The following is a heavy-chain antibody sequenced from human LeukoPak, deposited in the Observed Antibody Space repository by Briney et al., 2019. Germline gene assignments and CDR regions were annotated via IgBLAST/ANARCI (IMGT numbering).Heavy chain of an antibody. CDR1: GGSFSGYY. CDR2: LNHSGST. CDR3: GRDSRGPDY. J-gene: IGHJ4*02. V-gene: IGHV4-34*01. D-gene: IGHD3-22*01. Sequence: SETLSLTCAVYGGSFSGYYWSWIRQPPGKGLEWIGELNHSGSTNYNPSLKSRVTISVDTSKNQISLKLNSVTAADTAVYYCGRDSRGPDYWGQGTLVTVSS.